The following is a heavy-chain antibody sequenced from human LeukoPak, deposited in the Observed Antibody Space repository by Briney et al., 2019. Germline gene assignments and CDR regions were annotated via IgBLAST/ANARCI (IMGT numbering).Heavy chain of an antibody. D-gene: IGHD2-21*02. J-gene: IGHJ4*02. V-gene: IGHV3-66*01. CDR3: ARGLAYCGGDCYSRYYFDY. Sequence: GGSLRLSCAASGFTFSSYSMNWVRQAPGKGLEWVSVIYSGGSTYYADSVKGRFTISRDNSRNTLYLQMNSLRAEDTAVYYCARGLAYCGGDCYSRYYFDYWGQGTLVTVSS. CDR1: GFTFSSYS. CDR2: IYSGGST.